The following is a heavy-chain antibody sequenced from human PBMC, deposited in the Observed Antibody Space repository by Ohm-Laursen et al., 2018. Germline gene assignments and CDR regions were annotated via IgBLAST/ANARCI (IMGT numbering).Heavy chain of an antibody. CDR2: TRNKANSYTT. J-gene: IGHJ4*02. D-gene: IGHD2-2*01. V-gene: IGHV3-72*01. CDR1: GFTLRDYY. Sequence: SLRLSCAASGFTLRDYYMDWVRQAPGKGLEWVGRTRNKANSYTTEYAASVKGRFTISRDDSKNSMYLQMNSLKTEDTAVYYCAKSGSTRDFDYWGQGTLVTVSS. CDR3: AKSGSTRDFDY.